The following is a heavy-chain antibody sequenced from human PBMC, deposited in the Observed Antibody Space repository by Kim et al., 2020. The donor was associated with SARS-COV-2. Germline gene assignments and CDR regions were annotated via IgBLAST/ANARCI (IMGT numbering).Heavy chain of an antibody. CDR3: ANLRAPDYYYGMDV. Sequence: ADSVKGRFTIARDNSKNTLYLQMNSLRAEDTAVYYCANLRAPDYYYGMDVWGQGTTVTVSS. D-gene: IGHD4-17*01. J-gene: IGHJ6*02. V-gene: IGHV3-23*01.